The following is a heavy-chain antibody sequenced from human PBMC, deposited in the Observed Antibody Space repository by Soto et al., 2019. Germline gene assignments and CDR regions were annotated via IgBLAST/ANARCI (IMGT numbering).Heavy chain of an antibody. CDR2: IYHSGAS. CDR3: VRDLGTGTDY. CDR1: VDSITSRNW. J-gene: IGHJ4*02. V-gene: IGHV4-4*02. Sequence: NPSETLSLTCAVSVDSITSRNWWSWVRQAPGKGLEWIGEIYHSGASTYNPSLKSRTTMSVDPSNNHFSLKLTSVTAADTAVYFCVRDLGTGTDYWGRGTLVTVSS. D-gene: IGHD1-1*01.